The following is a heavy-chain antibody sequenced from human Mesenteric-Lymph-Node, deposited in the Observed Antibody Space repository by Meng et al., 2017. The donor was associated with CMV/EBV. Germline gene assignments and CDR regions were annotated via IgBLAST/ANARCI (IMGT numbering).Heavy chain of an antibody. V-gene: IGHV1-2*02. D-gene: IGHD3-3*01. Sequence: ASVKVSCKASGYTFTDYQMFWVRQAPGQGLEWIKWINPNSGDTNYAQKFQGRVTMTTDTSTSTAYMELRSLRSDDTAVYYCASITTLYYGMDVWGQGTTVTVSS. CDR3: ASITTLYYGMDV. CDR1: GYTFTDYQ. J-gene: IGHJ6*02. CDR2: INPNSGDT.